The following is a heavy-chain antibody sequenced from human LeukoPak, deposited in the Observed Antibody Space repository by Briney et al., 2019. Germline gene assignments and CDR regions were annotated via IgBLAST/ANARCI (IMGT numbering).Heavy chain of an antibody. Sequence: GGSLRLSCAASGFSFSAYWMTWVRQAPGTGLEWVANIDPAGSETYYVDPVKGRFSISRDNAKNLVYLQMNSLRAEDTAVYHCARFGYVAAVDVWGQGTPVTVSS. CDR3: ARFGYVAAVDV. V-gene: IGHV3-7*01. CDR1: GFSFSAYW. CDR2: IDPAGSET. J-gene: IGHJ4*02. D-gene: IGHD2-15*01.